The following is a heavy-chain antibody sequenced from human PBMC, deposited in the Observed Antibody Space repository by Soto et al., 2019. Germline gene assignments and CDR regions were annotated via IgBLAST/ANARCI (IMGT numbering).Heavy chain of an antibody. D-gene: IGHD2-2*01. CDR2: IYHSVST. CDR3: VRSGCSSTACHTDWFDP. Sequence: SETLSLTCAVSGGSISSGGYSWSWIRQPPGKGLEWIGYIYHSVSTDYNPSLKSRVTISVDTSKNLFSLSLSSVTAADTAVYFCVRSGCSSTACHTDWFDPWGPGTLVTVSS. J-gene: IGHJ5*02. V-gene: IGHV4-30-2*01. CDR1: GGSISSGGYS.